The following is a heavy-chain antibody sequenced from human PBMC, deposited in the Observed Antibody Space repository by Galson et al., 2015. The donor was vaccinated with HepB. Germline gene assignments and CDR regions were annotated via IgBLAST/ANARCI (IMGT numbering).Heavy chain of an antibody. Sequence: SLRLSCAASGFTFSSYSMNWVRQAPGKGLEWVSYISSSSSTIYYADSVKGRFTISRDNAKNSLYLQMNSLRAEDTAVYYCARKFKWELAPFDYWGQGTLVTVSS. V-gene: IGHV3-48*01. CDR1: GFTFSSYS. D-gene: IGHD1-26*01. CDR2: ISSSSSTI. CDR3: ARKFKWELAPFDY. J-gene: IGHJ4*02.